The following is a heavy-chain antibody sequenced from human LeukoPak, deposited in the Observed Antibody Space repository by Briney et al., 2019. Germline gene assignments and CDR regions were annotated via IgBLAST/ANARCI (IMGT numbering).Heavy chain of an antibody. Sequence: GESLKISCKGSGYTFTSYWIAWVRQMPGKGLEWMGIIYPGDSDTRYSPSFQGQVTISADKSISTAYLQWSSLKASDTAMYYCARRSSASMVRGALSYGMDVWGQGTTVTVSS. D-gene: IGHD3-10*01. V-gene: IGHV5-51*01. CDR3: ARRSSASMVRGALSYGMDV. J-gene: IGHJ6*02. CDR2: IYPGDSDT. CDR1: GYTFTSYW.